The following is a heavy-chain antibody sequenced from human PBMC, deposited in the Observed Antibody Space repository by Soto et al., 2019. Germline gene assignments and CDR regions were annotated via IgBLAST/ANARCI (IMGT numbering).Heavy chain of an antibody. CDR1: GFTVSSNY. J-gene: IGHJ6*02. Sequence: GGSLRLSCAASGFTVSSNYMSWVRQAPGKGLEWVSVIYSGGSTYYADSVKGRFTISRDNSKNTLYLQMNSLRAEDTAVYYCARDGGRIAYYGMDVWGQGTTVTVSS. D-gene: IGHD6-13*01. CDR3: ARDGGRIAYYGMDV. V-gene: IGHV3-53*01. CDR2: IYSGGST.